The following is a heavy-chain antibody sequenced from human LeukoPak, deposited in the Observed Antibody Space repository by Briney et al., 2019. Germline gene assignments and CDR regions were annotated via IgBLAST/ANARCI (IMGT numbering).Heavy chain of an antibody. D-gene: IGHD2-15*01. CDR1: GSTFNKYD. J-gene: IGHJ4*02. Sequence: GGSLRLSCAASGSTFNKYDMTWVRQAPGKGLEWVSAIGGSGRGTHYADSVKGRFTISRDNSKNTLYLQMNSLRVEDTAVYFCARTQIYCSGGRCYLDYWGQGTLVTVSS. V-gene: IGHV3-23*01. CDR3: ARTQIYCSGGRCYLDY. CDR2: IGGSGRGT.